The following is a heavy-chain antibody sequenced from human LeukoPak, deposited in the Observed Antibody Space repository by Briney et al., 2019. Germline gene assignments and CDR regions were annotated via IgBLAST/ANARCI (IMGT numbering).Heavy chain of an antibody. CDR2: SSSGSTI. V-gene: IGHV3-48*04. J-gene: IGHJ4*02. Sequence: GGSLRLSCAASGLTFSSYWMSWVRQAPGKGLEWVSSSSGSTIYYADSVKGRFTISRDNAKNSLYLQMNSLRAEDTAIYYCAREDSSGLDYWGQGTLVTVSS. CDR3: AREDSSGLDY. D-gene: IGHD6-19*01. CDR1: GLTFSSYW.